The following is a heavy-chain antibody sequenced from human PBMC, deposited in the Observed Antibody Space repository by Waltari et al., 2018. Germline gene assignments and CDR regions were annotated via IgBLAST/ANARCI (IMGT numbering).Heavy chain of an antibody. J-gene: IGHJ4*02. D-gene: IGHD6-19*01. Sequence: QVQLVQSGAEVKKPGASVKVSCKASAYRFTDDYMHWMRQAPCQGLECMGWINPNNGCTDYAQNSQGMLPMTRDTSISTAYVQLRSLTSDDSAVYYCAKVTSGAVAFEYWGQGTLVTVSS. V-gene: IGHV1-2*02. CDR3: AKVTSGAVAFEY. CDR1: AYRFTDDY. CDR2: INPNNGCT.